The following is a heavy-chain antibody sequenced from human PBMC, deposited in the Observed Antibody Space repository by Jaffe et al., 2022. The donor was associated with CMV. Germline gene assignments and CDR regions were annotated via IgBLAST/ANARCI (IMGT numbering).Heavy chain of an antibody. CDR2: MNPNSGNT. CDR1: GYTFTSYD. Sequence: QVQLVQSGAEVKKPGASVKVSCKASGYTFTSYDINWVRQATGQGLEWMGWMNPNSGNTGYAQKFQGRVTMTRNTSISTAYMELSSLRSEDTAVYYCARGAPPSGWYGVSWYYYYGMDVWGQGTTVTVSS. V-gene: IGHV1-8*01. CDR3: ARGAPPSGWYGVSWYYYYGMDV. D-gene: IGHD6-19*01. J-gene: IGHJ6*02.